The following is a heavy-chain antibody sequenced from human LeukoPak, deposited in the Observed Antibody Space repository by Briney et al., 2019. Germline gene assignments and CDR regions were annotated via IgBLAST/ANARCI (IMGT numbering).Heavy chain of an antibody. V-gene: IGHV3-23*01. D-gene: IGHD3-3*01. J-gene: IGHJ4*02. CDR3: AKDGLQFSEWLPPLGY. CDR2: ISGNAGST. CDR1: GFTFSSYA. Sequence: PGGSLRLSCAASGFTFSSYAMHWVRQAPGKGLEWVSLISGNAGSTYYADSVKGRFTISRDITKNTLYLQMNSLRAEDTAVYYCAKDGLQFSEWLPPLGYWGQGTLVTVSS.